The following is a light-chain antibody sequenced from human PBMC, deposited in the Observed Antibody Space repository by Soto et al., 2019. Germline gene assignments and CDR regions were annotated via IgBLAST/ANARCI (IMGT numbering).Light chain of an antibody. CDR2: AAS. J-gene: IGKJ4*01. Sequence: IQLTQSPSSLSASVGDSVTITCRASQGISRYLSWYQQKPGRAPKLLISAASTLQSGVPARFSGSGSGTDFTLNITSLQPEDFATYYCQQLNTFPVTFCGGTKVEIK. V-gene: IGKV1-9*01. CDR3: QQLNTFPVT. CDR1: QGISRY.